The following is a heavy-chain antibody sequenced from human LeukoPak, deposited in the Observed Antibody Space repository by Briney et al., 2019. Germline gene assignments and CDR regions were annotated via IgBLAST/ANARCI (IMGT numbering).Heavy chain of an antibody. CDR3: ARVSVDFDY. V-gene: IGHV3-21*01. Sequence: PGGSLSLSCAASGFTFSSYSMNWVRQAPGKGLEWVSSISSSSSYIYYGDSVKGRFTISRDNAKNSLYLQMNSLRVEDTAVYYCARVSVDFDYWGQGTLVSVSS. D-gene: IGHD4-23*01. CDR2: ISSSSSYI. CDR1: GFTFSSYS. J-gene: IGHJ4*02.